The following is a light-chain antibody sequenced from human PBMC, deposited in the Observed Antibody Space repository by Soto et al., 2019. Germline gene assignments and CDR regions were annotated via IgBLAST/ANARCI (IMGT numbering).Light chain of an antibody. J-gene: IGLJ1*01. CDR1: SSDVGVYNY. CDR3: SSYRSRSPCV. CDR2: EVS. Sequence: QSALTQPASVSGSPGQSITISCTGTSSDVGVYNYVPWYQQHPGKAPKLMIYEVSNRPSGVSNRFSGSKSGNTASLTISGLQAEDEADYYCSSYRSRSPCVFGTGTKVTVL. V-gene: IGLV2-14*01.